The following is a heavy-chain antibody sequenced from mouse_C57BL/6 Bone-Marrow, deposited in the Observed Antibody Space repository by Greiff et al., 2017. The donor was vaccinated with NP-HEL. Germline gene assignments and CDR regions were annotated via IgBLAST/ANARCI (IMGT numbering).Heavy chain of an antibody. CDR1: GYSFTDYN. V-gene: IGHV1-39*01. CDR3: ARTHYDAYYSNFRFDY. D-gene: IGHD2-5*01. Sequence: EVQLQQSGPELVKPGASVKISCKASGYSFTDYNMNWVKQSNGKSLEWIGVLNPNYGTTSYNQKFKGKATLTVDKSSSTAYMQLNSLTSEDSAVNYCARTHYDAYYSNFRFDYWGQGTTLTVSS. CDR2: LNPNYGTT. J-gene: IGHJ2*01.